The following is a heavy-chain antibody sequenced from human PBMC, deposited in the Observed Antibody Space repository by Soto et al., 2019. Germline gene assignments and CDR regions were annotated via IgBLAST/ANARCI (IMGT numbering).Heavy chain of an antibody. CDR3: ARGDSKIDY. J-gene: IGHJ4*02. V-gene: IGHV4-34*01. CDR2: INHSGST. CDR1: GGSFSGYY. Sequence: QVQLQQWGAGLLKPSETLSLTCAVYGGSFSGYYWSWIRQPPGKGLEWIGEINHSGSTNYNPSLKSRVTISVDTSTSPCSLKLSSVTAADTAVYYCARGDSKIDYWGQGTLVTVSS.